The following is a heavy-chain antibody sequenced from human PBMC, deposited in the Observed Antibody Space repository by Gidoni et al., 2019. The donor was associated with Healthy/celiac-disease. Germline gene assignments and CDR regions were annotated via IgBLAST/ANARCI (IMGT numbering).Heavy chain of an antibody. D-gene: IGHD2-21*01. Sequence: QVQLVQSGAEVKKPGASVKVSCKASGYTFTSSYMHWVRQAPGQGLEWMGIINPSGGSTSYAQKFQGRVTMTRDTSTSTVYMELSSLRSEDTAVYYCARAGGNCGGDCSPSPYYYYYYMDVWGKGTTVTVSS. J-gene: IGHJ6*03. CDR2: INPSGGST. V-gene: IGHV1-46*03. CDR1: GYTFTSSY. CDR3: ARAGGNCGGDCSPSPYYYYYYMDV.